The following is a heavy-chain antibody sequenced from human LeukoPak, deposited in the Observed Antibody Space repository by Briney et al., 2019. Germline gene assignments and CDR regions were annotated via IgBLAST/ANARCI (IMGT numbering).Heavy chain of an antibody. J-gene: IGHJ4*02. CDR2: IYTSGST. CDR3: ARDELTMVRGVIITAPHY. V-gene: IGHV4-4*07. Sequence: SETLSLTCTVSGGSISSYYWSWIRQPAGKGLEWIGRIYTSGSTNYNPSLKSRVTVSVDTSKNQFSLKLSSVTAADTAVYYCARDELTMVRGVIITAPHYWGQGTLVTVSS. D-gene: IGHD3-10*01. CDR1: GGSISSYY.